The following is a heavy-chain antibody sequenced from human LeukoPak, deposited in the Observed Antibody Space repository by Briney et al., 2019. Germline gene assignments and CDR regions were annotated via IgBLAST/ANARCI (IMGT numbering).Heavy chain of an antibody. D-gene: IGHD3-10*01. Sequence: PGGSLRLSCAASGFTFSSYGMHWVRQAPGKGLEWVAVISYDAMNKYYADSVKGRFTISRDNSEKTLHLQMNSLRTEDTAVYYCAKDTPFGESPPYHYYGMDVWGQGTTVSVSS. CDR3: AKDTPFGESPPYHYYGMDV. J-gene: IGHJ6*02. V-gene: IGHV3-30*18. CDR2: ISYDAMNK. CDR1: GFTFSSYG.